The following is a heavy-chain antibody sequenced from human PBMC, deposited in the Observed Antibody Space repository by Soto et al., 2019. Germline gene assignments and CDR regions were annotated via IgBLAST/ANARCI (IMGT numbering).Heavy chain of an antibody. V-gene: IGHV3-48*03. D-gene: IGHD3-22*01. Sequence: EVQLVESGGGSEQPGGSLRLSCSTSGFTFSSFEMSWVRQAPGKGLEWVSYISSSGSAIYYADSVEGRFTISRDTAEKSLFLQMDNLRAEDTAVYFCARVGLDYDSSGYYFDKWGQGTLVTVSS. CDR1: GFTFSSFE. CDR2: ISSSGSAI. CDR3: ARVGLDYDSSGYYFDK. J-gene: IGHJ4*02.